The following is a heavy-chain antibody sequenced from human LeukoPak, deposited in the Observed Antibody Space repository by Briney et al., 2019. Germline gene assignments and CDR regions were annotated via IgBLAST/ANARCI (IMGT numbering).Heavy chain of an antibody. J-gene: IGHJ3*02. CDR1: GFTFSSYW. D-gene: IGHD3-10*01. Sequence: GGSLRLSCAASGFTFSSYWMSWVRQAPGKGLEWVANIKQDGSEKYYVDSVKGRFTISRDNAKNSLYLQMNSLRAEDTAVYYCARDVEHDYHGSVSADAFDIWGQGTMVTVSS. V-gene: IGHV3-7*01. CDR2: IKQDGSEK. CDR3: ARDVEHDYHGSVSADAFDI.